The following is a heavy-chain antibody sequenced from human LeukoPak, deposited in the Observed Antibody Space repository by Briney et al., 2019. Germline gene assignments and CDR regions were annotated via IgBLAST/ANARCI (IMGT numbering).Heavy chain of an antibody. CDR2: IKQDGSEK. J-gene: IGHJ4*02. CDR3: ARFPRIAAAYYFDY. D-gene: IGHD6-13*01. V-gene: IGHV3-7*01. Sequence: PGGSLRLSFAASGFTFSSYWMSWVRQAPGKGLEWVANIKQDGSEKYYVDSVKGRFTISRDNAKNSLYLQMNSLRAEDTAVYYCARFPRIAAAYYFDYWGQGTLVTVSS. CDR1: GFTFSSYW.